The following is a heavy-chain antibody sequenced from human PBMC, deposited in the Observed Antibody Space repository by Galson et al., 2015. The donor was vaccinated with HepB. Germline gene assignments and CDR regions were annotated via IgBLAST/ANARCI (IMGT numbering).Heavy chain of an antibody. CDR3: ARHDRSAYSSRVPDDY. J-gene: IGHJ4*02. D-gene: IGHD6-13*01. CDR2: IYPGDSDT. CDR1: RYSFTSYW. Sequence: QSGAEVKKPGESLKISCKGSRYSFTSYWIGWVRQMPGKGLEWMGIIYPGDSDTRYSPSFQGQVTISADKSISTAYLQWSSLKASDTAMYYCARHDRSAYSSRVPDDYWGQGTLVTVSS. V-gene: IGHV5-51*01.